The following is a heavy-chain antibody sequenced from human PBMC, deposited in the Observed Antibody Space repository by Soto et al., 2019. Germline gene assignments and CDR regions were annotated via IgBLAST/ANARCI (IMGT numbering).Heavy chain of an antibody. CDR3: ARDQERDILTGPTDY. J-gene: IGHJ4*02. V-gene: IGHV1-46*01. D-gene: IGHD3-9*01. CDR1: GYTFTSYY. Sequence: ASVKVSCKASGYTFTSYYMHWVRQAPGRGLEWMGIINPSGGSTSYAQKFQGRVTMTRDTSTSTVYMELSSLRSEDTAVYYCARDQERDILTGPTDYWGQGTLVTVSS. CDR2: INPSGGST.